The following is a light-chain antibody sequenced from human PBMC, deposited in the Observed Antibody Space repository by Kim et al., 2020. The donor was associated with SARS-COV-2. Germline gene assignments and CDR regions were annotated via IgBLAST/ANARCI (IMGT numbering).Light chain of an antibody. CDR2: DAS. Sequence: LYPGERATLSCWASQSVSSYLAWYQQKPGQAPRLLIYDASNRATGIPAKFSGSGSGTDFTLTISSLEPEDFAVYYCQQRSNWPLTFGGGTKVDIK. V-gene: IGKV3-11*01. CDR3: QQRSNWPLT. CDR1: QSVSSY. J-gene: IGKJ4*01.